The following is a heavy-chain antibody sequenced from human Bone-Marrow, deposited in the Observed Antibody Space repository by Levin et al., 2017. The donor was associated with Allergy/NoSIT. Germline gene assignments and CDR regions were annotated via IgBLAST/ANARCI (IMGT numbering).Heavy chain of an antibody. CDR3: AIARLRFLEWLPED. D-gene: IGHD3-3*01. CDR2: ISAYNGNT. Sequence: ASVKVSCKASGYTFTSYGISWVRQAPGQGLEWMGWISAYNGNTNYAQKLQGRVTMTTDTSTSTAYMELRSLRSDDTAVYYCAIARLRFLEWLPEDWGQGTLVTVSS. CDR1: GYTFTSYG. J-gene: IGHJ4*02. V-gene: IGHV1-18*01.